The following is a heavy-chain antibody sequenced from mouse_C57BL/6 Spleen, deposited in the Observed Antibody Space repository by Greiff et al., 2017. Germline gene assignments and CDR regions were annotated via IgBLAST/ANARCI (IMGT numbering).Heavy chain of an antibody. CDR2: IWSDGST. Sequence: QVQLKESGPGLVAPSQSLSITCTVSGFSLTSYGVHWVRQPPGKGLEWLVVIWSDGSTTYNSALKSRLSLSKDNSKSQVFLKMNSLQTDDTAMYYCARQGYDYPYYYAMDYWGQGTSVTVSS. J-gene: IGHJ4*01. CDR1: GFSLTSYG. V-gene: IGHV2-6-1*01. CDR3: ARQGYDYPYYYAMDY. D-gene: IGHD2-4*01.